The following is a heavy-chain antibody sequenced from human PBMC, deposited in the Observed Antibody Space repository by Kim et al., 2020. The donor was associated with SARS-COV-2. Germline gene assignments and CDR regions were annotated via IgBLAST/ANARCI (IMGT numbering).Heavy chain of an antibody. CDR2: ISSSSTYI. J-gene: IGHJ6*02. CDR1: GFTFSGFTFSSYS. Sequence: GRSLRLSCAASGFTFSGFTFSSYSMNWVRQAPGKGLEWVSLISSSSTYIYYADSVKGRFTISRDNAKNSLYLQMNSLRAEDTAVYYCAREAGYCSGGSCYSDGMDVWGQGTTVTVSS. CDR3: AREAGYCSGGSCYSDGMDV. D-gene: IGHD2-15*01. V-gene: IGHV3-21*04.